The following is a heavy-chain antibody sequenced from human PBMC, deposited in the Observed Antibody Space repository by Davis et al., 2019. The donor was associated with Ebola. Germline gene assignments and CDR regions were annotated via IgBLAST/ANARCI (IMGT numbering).Heavy chain of an antibody. D-gene: IGHD5-18*01. Sequence: MPSETLSLTCTVSGYSISSGYYWGWIRQPPGKGLEWIGSIYHSGSTYYNPSLKSRVTISVDTSKNQFSLQLNSVTPEDTAVYYCARTVYEGAKKTAMVPLDYWGQGTLVTVSS. J-gene: IGHJ4*02. CDR1: GYSISSGYY. CDR3: ARTVYEGAKKTAMVPLDY. V-gene: IGHV4-38-2*02. CDR2: IYHSGST.